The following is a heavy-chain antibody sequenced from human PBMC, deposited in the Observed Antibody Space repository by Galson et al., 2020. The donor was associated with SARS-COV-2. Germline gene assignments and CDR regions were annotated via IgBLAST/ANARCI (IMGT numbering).Heavy chain of an antibody. Sequence: SETLSLTCTVSGGSISSSSYYWGWIRQPPGKGLEWIGSIYYSGSTYYNPSLKSRVTISVDTSKNQFSLKLSSVTAADTAVYYCAREDPMGYSSGYPFDYWGQGTLVTVSS. CDR3: AREDPMGYSSGYPFDY. CDR2: IYYSGST. J-gene: IGHJ4*02. CDR1: GGSISSSSYY. V-gene: IGHV4-39*07. D-gene: IGHD3-22*01.